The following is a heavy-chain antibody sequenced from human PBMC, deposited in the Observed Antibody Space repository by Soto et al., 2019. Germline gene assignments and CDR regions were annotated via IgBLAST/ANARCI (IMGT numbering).Heavy chain of an antibody. Sequence: ASVKVSCKASGYTFTSYGISWVRQAPGQGLEWMGWISAYNGNTNYAQKLQGRVTMTTDTSTSTAYMELRSLRSDDTAVYYCARASPAIRFLEWLSTFDPWGQGTLVTVPS. CDR3: ARASPAIRFLEWLSTFDP. CDR2: ISAYNGNT. J-gene: IGHJ5*02. V-gene: IGHV1-18*01. CDR1: GYTFTSYG. D-gene: IGHD3-3*01.